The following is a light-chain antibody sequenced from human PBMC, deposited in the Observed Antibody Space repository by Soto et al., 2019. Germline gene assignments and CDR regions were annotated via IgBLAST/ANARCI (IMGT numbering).Light chain of an antibody. CDR2: DAS. CDR1: QSVVTY. V-gene: IGKV3-11*01. Sequence: ILFTQSPATLSLSPSESATLSCRASQSVVTYLVWYQQKPGQPPRVFLYDASNRATAIPARVSGSGSGTDLTLTISSLEPEDLAVAYCQQRSNWPPTWTFGQGTKVDI. CDR3: QQRSNWPPTWT. J-gene: IGKJ1*01.